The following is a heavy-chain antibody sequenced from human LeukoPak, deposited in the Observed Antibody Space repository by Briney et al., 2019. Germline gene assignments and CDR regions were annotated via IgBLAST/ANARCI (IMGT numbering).Heavy chain of an antibody. D-gene: IGHD6-19*01. V-gene: IGHV3-23*01. CDR3: AKDHASSGWAPYYFDY. Sequence: PGGSLRLSCAASGFTFSSYAMSWVRQAPGKGLEWVSSIAGSGDRTYYTDSVKGRFTVSRDNPKNTLYLQMNSLRAEDTAVYYCAKDHASSGWAPYYFDYWGQGTLVTVSS. J-gene: IGHJ4*02. CDR1: GFTFSSYA. CDR2: IAGSGDRT.